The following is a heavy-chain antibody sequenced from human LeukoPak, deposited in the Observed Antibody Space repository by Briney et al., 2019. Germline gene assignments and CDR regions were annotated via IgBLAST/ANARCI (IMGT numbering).Heavy chain of an antibody. CDR2: MNPNSHNT. CDR1: GYTFTSYD. J-gene: IGHJ4*02. D-gene: IGHD6-6*01. Sequence: ASVKVSCKASGYTFTSYDINWVRQATGQGLGWMGWMNPNSHNTDYVQKFQGRVTMTRNTSISTAYMELSSLRSEDTAVYYCARGGSSSSGFDYWGQGTLVTVSS. CDR3: ARGGSSSSGFDY. V-gene: IGHV1-8*01.